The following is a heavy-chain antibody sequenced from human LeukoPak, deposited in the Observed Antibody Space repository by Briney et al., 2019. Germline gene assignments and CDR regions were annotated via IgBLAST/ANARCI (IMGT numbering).Heavy chain of an antibody. D-gene: IGHD6-19*01. J-gene: IGHJ4*02. CDR2: ISGSGGST. CDR1: GFTFSSYA. V-gene: IGHV3-23*01. CDR3: AKCDPSSGWLIDY. Sequence: GGSLRLSCAASGFTFSSYAMSWVRQAPGKGLEWVSAISGSGGSTYYADSVKGRFAISRDNSKDTLYLQMNSLRAEDTAVYYCAKCDPSSGWLIDYWGQGTLVTVSS.